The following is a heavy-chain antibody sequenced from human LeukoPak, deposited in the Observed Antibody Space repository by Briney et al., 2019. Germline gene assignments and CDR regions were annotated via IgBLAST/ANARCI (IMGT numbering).Heavy chain of an antibody. CDR3: ARYGKGRWLTSTRPFWYFDL. Sequence: SETLSLTCAVYGGSFSAYYWSWIRQPPGKGLEWIGEINHSGSTNYNPSLKSRVTISVDTSKNQFSLKLSSVTAADTAVCYCARYGKGRWLTSTRPFWYFDLWGRGTLVTVSS. D-gene: IGHD5-24*01. CDR2: INHSGST. V-gene: IGHV4-34*01. J-gene: IGHJ2*01. CDR1: GGSFSAYY.